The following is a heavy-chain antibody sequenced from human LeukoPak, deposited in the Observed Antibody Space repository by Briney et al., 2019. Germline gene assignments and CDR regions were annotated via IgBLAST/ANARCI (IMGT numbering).Heavy chain of an antibody. CDR3: ARDLSPWETRNPDAFDI. CDR1: GFTVSSNY. CDR2: IYSGGST. V-gene: IGHV3-53*01. J-gene: IGHJ3*02. D-gene: IGHD1-14*01. Sequence: GGSLRLSCAASGFTVSSNYMSWVRQAPGKGLEWVSVIYSGGSTYYADSVKGRFSISRDNSKNTLYLQMNSLRAEDTAVYYCARDLSPWETRNPDAFDIWGQGTMVTVSS.